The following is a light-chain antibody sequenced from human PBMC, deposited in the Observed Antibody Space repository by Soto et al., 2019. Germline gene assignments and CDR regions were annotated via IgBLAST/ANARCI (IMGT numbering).Light chain of an antibody. CDR1: QSISKY. CDR3: QQSYSTPPDT. J-gene: IGKJ2*01. V-gene: IGKV1-39*01. Sequence: DIQMTQSPSSLSASVGDRVTITCRASQSISKYLNWYQQKPGQAPNLLIYAASTLQSGVPSRFSGSGSVTDFTLTISSLQPEDFATYYCQQSYSTPPDTFGQGTKLEIK. CDR2: AAS.